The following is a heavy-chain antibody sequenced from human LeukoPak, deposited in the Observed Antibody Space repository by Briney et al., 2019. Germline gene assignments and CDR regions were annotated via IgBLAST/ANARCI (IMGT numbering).Heavy chain of an antibody. D-gene: IGHD6-19*01. CDR2: INPNSGGT. Sequence: ASVKVSCKASGYTFTGYYMHWVRQAPGQGLEWMGRINPNSGGTNYAQKFQGRVTMTWDTSISTAYMELSRLRSDDTAVYYCARATPGIAVANYWGQGTLVTVSS. CDR1: GYTFTGYY. J-gene: IGHJ4*02. V-gene: IGHV1-2*06. CDR3: ARATPGIAVANY.